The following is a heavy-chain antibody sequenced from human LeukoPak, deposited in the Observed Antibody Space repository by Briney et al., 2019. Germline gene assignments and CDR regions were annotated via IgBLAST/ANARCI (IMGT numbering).Heavy chain of an antibody. CDR3: AREVEYYVSSGYYYRYFDY. V-gene: IGHV3-33*01. J-gene: IGHJ4*02. D-gene: IGHD3-22*01. CDR1: GFTFSSYG. Sequence: GGSLRLSCAASGFTFSSYGMYWVRQAPGKGLEWVALIWYDGSNKYYADSVKGRFTISRDNSKSALYLQMNSLRAEDTAVYYCAREVEYYVSSGYYYRYFDYWGLGTLVTVSS. CDR2: IWYDGSNK.